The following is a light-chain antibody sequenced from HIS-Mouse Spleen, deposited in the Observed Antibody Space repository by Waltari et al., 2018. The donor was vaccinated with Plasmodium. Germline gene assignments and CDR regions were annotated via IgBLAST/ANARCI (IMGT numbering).Light chain of an antibody. CDR3: QQYNNWSFT. CDR2: GAS. Sequence: EIVMTQSPATPSVSPGERAPLSCRASPSVSSNLAWYQQKPGQAPRLLIYGASTRATGIPARFSGSGSGTEFTLTISSLQSEDFAVYYCQQYNNWSFTFGPGTKVDIK. V-gene: IGKV3-15*01. CDR1: PSVSSN. J-gene: IGKJ3*01.